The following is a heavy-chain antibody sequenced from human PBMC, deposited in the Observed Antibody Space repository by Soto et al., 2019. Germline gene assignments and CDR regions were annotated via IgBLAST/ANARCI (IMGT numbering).Heavy chain of an antibody. D-gene: IGHD1-20*01. CDR3: ARGITATAGDWLDP. V-gene: IGHV1-46*01. Sequence: ASVKVSCKASGGTFSSYAISWVRQAPGQGLEWMGIINPSSGSTNFARKFQGRVTLTTDTSTSTLFMDLNSLRSEDTAVYYCARGITATAGDWLDPWGQGTLVTVSS. CDR1: GGTFSSYA. J-gene: IGHJ5*01. CDR2: INPSSGST.